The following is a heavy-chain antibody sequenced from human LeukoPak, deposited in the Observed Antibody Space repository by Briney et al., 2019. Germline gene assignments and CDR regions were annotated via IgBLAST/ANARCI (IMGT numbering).Heavy chain of an antibody. Sequence: GSLRLSCAASGFTFSSYWIKQDGSEKYYVDSVKGRFTISRDNVENSLSLQMNSLRAEDTAVYYCARDYSSGWLFDLWGRGTLVTVSS. CDR3: ARDYSSGWLFDL. J-gene: IGHJ2*01. D-gene: IGHD6-19*01. V-gene: IGHV3-7*01. CDR1: GFTFSSYW. CDR2: KQDGSEK.